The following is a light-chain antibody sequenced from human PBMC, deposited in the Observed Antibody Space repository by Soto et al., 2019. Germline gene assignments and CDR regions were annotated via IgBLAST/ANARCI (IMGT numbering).Light chain of an antibody. CDR2: AAS. Sequence: AIRMTQSPSSFSASTGDRVTITCRASQGISSYLAWYQQKPGKAPKLLIYAASTLQSGVPSRFSGSGSGTDFTLTISCLQSEDFATYYCQQYYSYPQTVGQGTRLEIK. CDR1: QGISSY. V-gene: IGKV1-8*01. CDR3: QQYYSYPQT. J-gene: IGKJ5*01.